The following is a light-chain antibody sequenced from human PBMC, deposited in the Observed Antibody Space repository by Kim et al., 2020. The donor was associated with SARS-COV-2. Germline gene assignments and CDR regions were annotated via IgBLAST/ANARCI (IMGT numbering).Light chain of an antibody. V-gene: IGKV3-20*01. Sequence: EIVLTQSPGTLSLSPGETATLSCRASQSVSSSYLAWYQQKPGQPPRLLIYAASSRATGIPDRFSGSGSGTDFTLTISRLEPEDFAVYYCQQYGSSPPWTFGQGTKVDIK. J-gene: IGKJ1*01. CDR1: QSVSSSY. CDR2: AAS. CDR3: QQYGSSPPWT.